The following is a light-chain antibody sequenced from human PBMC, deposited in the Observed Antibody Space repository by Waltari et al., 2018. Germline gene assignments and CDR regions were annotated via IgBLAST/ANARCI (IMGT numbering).Light chain of an antibody. J-gene: IGKJ3*01. V-gene: IGKV1-39*01. CDR1: QSISSY. Sequence: DIQMTQSPSSLSASVVDRVIITCRASQSISSYLNWYQQKPGKAPKLLIYAASSLQSGVPSRFSGSGSGTDFTLTISSLQPEDFATYYCQQSYSTPRSTFGPGTKVDIK. CDR3: QQSYSTPRST. CDR2: AAS.